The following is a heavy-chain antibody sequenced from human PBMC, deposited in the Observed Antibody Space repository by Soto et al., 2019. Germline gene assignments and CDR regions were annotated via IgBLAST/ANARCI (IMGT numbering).Heavy chain of an antibody. CDR2: ISGSGGST. CDR1: GFTFSSYA. V-gene: IGHV3-23*01. CDR3: AKVLYGDYVSGWADY. J-gene: IGHJ4*02. D-gene: IGHD4-17*01. Sequence: GGSLKLSCAASGFTFSSYAMSWVRQAPGKGLEWVSAISGSGGSTYYADSVKGRFTISRDNSKNTLYLQMNSLRAEDTAVYYCAKVLYGDYVSGWADYWGQGTLVTVSS.